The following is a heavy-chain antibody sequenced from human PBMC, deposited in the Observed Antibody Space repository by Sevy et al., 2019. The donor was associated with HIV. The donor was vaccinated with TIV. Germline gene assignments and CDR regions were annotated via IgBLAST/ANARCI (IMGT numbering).Heavy chain of an antibody. CDR1: GISVNNYG. Sequence: GGSLRLSCAASGISVNNYGMHWVRRAPGKGLEWLAVISYDGTNQYYADSVKGRFTISRDDSKNTLYLQMNSLRVEDTAVYYCAQVGGSKWELFEFYAMHVWGQGTTVTVSS. V-gene: IGHV3-30*18. J-gene: IGHJ6*02. CDR3: AQVGGSKWELFEFYAMHV. D-gene: IGHD1-26*01. CDR2: ISYDGTNQ.